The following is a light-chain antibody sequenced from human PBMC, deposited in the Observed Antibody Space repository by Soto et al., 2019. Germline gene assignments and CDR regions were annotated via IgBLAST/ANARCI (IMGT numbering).Light chain of an antibody. CDR2: KAS. CDR1: QSIDIW. V-gene: IGKV1-5*03. J-gene: IGKJ1*01. Sequence: DIQMTQSPFTLSASVGDRVTITCRASQSIDIWLAWYQQKPGKAPKLLIYKASSLESGVPSRFSGSGSGTEFTLTISGLQPGDSTTYYCQQYNSYSPTFGQGTKVDIK. CDR3: QQYNSYSPT.